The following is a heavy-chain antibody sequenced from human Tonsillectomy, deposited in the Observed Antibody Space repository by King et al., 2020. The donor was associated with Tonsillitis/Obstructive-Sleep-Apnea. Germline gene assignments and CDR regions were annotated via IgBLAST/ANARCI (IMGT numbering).Heavy chain of an antibody. J-gene: IGHJ3*02. CDR3: AREALDAFDI. CDR2: IYYSGST. CDR1: GGSISSYY. V-gene: IGHV4-59*01. Sequence: VQLQESGPGLVKPSETLSLTCTVSGGSISSYYWSWIRQPPGKGLEWIGYIYYSGSTKYNPSLKSRVTISVDTSKNQFSLKVKSVTAADTAIYYCAREALDAFDIWGQGTMVTVSS.